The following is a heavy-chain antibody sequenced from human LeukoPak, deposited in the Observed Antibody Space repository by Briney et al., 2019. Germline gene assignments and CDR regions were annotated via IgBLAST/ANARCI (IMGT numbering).Heavy chain of an antibody. CDR1: RFTFSSYR. V-gene: IGHV3-21*01. CDR2: ISSSSSYI. D-gene: IGHD2-15*01. Sequence: GGSLRLSCAASRFTFSSYRMKWLRQAPGKGLELVSSISSSSSYIYYADSVKGRFTISRDNAKNSLYLQMNSLRAEDTAVYYGARDSLSRYCSGGSCYPDAFDIWGQGTMVTVSS. CDR3: ARDSLSRYCSGGSCYPDAFDI. J-gene: IGHJ3*02.